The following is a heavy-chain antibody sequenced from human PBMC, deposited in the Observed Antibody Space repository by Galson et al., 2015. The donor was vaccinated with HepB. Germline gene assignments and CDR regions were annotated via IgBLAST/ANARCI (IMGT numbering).Heavy chain of an antibody. V-gene: IGHV1-18*01. CDR1: GYTFTSYG. CDR3: ARDGGGNSASDY. D-gene: IGHD4-23*01. Sequence: SVKVSCKASGYTFTSYGISWVRQAPGQGLEWMGWISADNGHTNYAQKFRGRVTMTTETSTSTAYMELRSLRSDDTAVYYCARDGGGNSASDYCGQGTLVTVSS. J-gene: IGHJ4*02. CDR2: ISADNGHT.